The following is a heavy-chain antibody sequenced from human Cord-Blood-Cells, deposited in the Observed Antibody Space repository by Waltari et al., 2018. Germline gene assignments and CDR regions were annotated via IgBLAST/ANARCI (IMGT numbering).Heavy chain of an antibody. V-gene: IGHV1-24*01. J-gene: IGHJ4*02. D-gene: IGHD1-26*01. CDR1: GYTLPELS. CDR2: FDPEDGET. CDR3: ATVTEERGSYYSLDY. Sequence: QVQLVQSGAEVKKPGASVKVSCKVSGYTLPELSMPWVRQAHGKGLEWMGGFDPEDGETIYAQKFQGRVTMTEDTSTDTAYMELSSLRSEDTAVYYCATVTEERGSYYSLDYWGQGTLVTVSS.